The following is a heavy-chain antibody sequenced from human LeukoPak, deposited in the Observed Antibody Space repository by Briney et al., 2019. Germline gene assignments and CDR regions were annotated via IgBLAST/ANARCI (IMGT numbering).Heavy chain of an antibody. CDR3: AGHYYYYYGMDV. CDR1: GFTFSSYA. CDR2: ISYDGSNK. Sequence: GGSLRLSCAASGFTFSSYAMHWVRQAPGKGLEWVAVISYDGSNKYYADSVKGRFTISRDNSKNTLYLQMNSLRDEDTAVYYCAGHYYYYYGMDVWGKGTTVTVSS. J-gene: IGHJ6*04. V-gene: IGHV3-30*04.